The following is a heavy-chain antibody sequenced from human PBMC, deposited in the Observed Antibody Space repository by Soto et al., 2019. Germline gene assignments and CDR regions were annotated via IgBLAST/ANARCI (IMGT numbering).Heavy chain of an antibody. Sequence: ASVKVSCKAPGYSFTNYDINWVRQATGQGLEWMGWMNPNSGNTGYAQKFQGRVTMTRDTSIGTAYMEMRSLRSEDPAVYYCESWTAYSKWGQGTLVTVSS. CDR1: GYSFTNYD. D-gene: IGHD3-3*01. V-gene: IGHV1-8*01. J-gene: IGHJ4*02. CDR2: MNPNSGNT. CDR3: ESWTAYSK.